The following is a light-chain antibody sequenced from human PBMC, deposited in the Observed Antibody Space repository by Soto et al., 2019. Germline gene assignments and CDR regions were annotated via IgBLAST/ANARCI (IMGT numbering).Light chain of an antibody. CDR2: DVS. CDR1: SSDVGFSNY. J-gene: IGLJ1*01. V-gene: IGLV2-14*01. Sequence: QSVLTQAASVYGFPGRASTISNNGTSSDVGFSNYVFWFQQHPGKAPKLMISDVSNRPSGVSNRFSGSRSGNTASLTISGLQAEDEADYYCSSFTSSNTDVFRTGTKVTVL. CDR3: SSFTSSNTDV.